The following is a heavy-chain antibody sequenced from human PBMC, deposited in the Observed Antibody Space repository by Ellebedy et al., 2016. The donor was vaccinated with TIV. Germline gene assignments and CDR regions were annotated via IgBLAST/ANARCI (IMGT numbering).Heavy chain of an antibody. CDR3: AEMGVRVPDAFDI. CDR1: GFTVSSHY. J-gene: IGHJ3*02. Sequence: GESLKISCAASGFTVSSHYMRLVRQAPGKGLEGVSVFFSGGNTYYADSVKGRFIISRDNSENTLYLHMNSRRGKDTAVYYCAEMGVRVPDAFDIWGQGTMVTVSS. D-gene: IGHD5-24*01. CDR2: FFSGGNT. V-gene: IGHV3-66*01.